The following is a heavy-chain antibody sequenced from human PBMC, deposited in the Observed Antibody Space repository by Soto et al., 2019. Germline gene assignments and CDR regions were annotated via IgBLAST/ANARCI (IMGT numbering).Heavy chain of an antibody. V-gene: IGHV3-66*01. J-gene: IGHJ6*04. CDR3: ARDDVLCDGGRCYGIPLDV. Sequence: EVQLVESGGGLVQPGGSLRLSCAASGFTVSSKYMTWLRQAPGKGLEWVSLIQSGGTTYYADSVKGRFTISRDTSEITLLVQIDSLRVEDTAVYYCARDDVLCDGGRCYGIPLDVWCKGTTVTVSS. CDR2: IQSGGTT. D-gene: IGHD2-15*01. CDR1: GFTVSSKY.